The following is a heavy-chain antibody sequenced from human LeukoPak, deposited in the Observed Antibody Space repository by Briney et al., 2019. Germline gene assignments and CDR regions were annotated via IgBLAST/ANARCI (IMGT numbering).Heavy chain of an antibody. CDR2: IQRKIDGGTS. CDR1: RLTFSNAW. V-gene: IGHV3-15*01. J-gene: IGHJ4*02. D-gene: IGHD1-26*01. Sequence: PGGSLRLSCAASRLTFSNAWMIWVRQSPGKGLEWVGRIQRKIDGGTSEYAAPVKDRFTISSDDSKQTLFLQMNSLKPEDTALFYCSTESSGGPVHWGEGTLVTVSS. CDR3: STESSGGPVH.